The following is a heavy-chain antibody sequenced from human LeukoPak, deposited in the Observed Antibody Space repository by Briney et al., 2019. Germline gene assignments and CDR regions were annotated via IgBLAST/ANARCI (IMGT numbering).Heavy chain of an antibody. CDR3: ARDNGGGIAVAGTDY. Sequence: ASVKVSCKASGYTYTSYGISWVRQAPGQGLEWMGWISAYNGNTNYAQKLQGRVTMTTDTSTSTAYMELRSLRSDDTAVYYCARDNGGGIAVAGTDYWGQGTLVTVSS. D-gene: IGHD6-19*01. V-gene: IGHV1-18*01. CDR2: ISAYNGNT. CDR1: GYTYTSYG. J-gene: IGHJ4*02.